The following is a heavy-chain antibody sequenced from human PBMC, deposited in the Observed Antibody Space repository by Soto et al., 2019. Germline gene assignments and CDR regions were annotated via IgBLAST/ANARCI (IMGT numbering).Heavy chain of an antibody. CDR3: ARDQKYQLLDRIDAFDI. CDR1: GGSISRGDYY. V-gene: IGHV4-30-4*01. CDR2: IYYSGST. Sequence: QVQLQESGPGLVKPSQTLSLTCTVSGGSISRGDYYWSWIRQPPGKGLLWIGYIYYSGSTYYNPSLKSRVTISVDTSKNQFSRNLSSATATDTAGYYCARDQKYQLLDRIDAFDIWCQGTMITVSS. J-gene: IGHJ3*02. D-gene: IGHD2-2*01.